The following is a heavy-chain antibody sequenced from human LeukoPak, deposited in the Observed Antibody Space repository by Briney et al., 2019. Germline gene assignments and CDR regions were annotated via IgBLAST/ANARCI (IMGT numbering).Heavy chain of an antibody. J-gene: IGHJ4*02. CDR2: AYYRSRWYI. CDR1: GNSVSSNYAA. D-gene: IGHD2-15*01. Sequence: SQTLSLTCAISGNSVSSNYAAWHWLRQSPSRGLEWLGEAYYRSRWYIDYAESVKNRITINPDTSKNQLSLQLNSVTPDDTAVYYCAKGSFQGGFDFWGQGTLVTVPS. V-gene: IGHV6-1*01. CDR3: AKGSFQGGFDF.